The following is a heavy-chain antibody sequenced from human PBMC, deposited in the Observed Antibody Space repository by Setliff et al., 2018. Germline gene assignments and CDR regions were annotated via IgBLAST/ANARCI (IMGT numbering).Heavy chain of an antibody. J-gene: IGHJ4*02. Sequence: ASVKVSCKASGYTFSSYAMNWVRQAPGQGLEWMGWINTNTGNPTYAQDFTGRFVFSLDTSVSTAYLQISSVKAEDTAVYYCARGYCSGGSCADFGYWGQGTLVTVSS. D-gene: IGHD2-15*01. V-gene: IGHV7-4-1*02. CDR2: INTNTGNP. CDR1: GYTFSSYA. CDR3: ARGYCSGGSCADFGY.